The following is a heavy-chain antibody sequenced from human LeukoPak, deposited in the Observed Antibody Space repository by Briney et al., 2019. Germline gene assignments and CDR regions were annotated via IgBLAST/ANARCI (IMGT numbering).Heavy chain of an antibody. CDR2: IIGSGSST. V-gene: IGHV3-23*01. CDR1: GLTFSTYG. J-gene: IGHJ4*02. Sequence: PGGSLRLSCAASGLTFSTYGMNWVRQAPGKGLEWVSAIIGSGSSTYYADSVKGRFTISRDNSKNTLYLQMDSLRAEDTAVYYCAKPRRVTRVRGGEFDYWGQGTLVTVSS. D-gene: IGHD3-10*01. CDR3: AKPRRVTRVRGGEFDY.